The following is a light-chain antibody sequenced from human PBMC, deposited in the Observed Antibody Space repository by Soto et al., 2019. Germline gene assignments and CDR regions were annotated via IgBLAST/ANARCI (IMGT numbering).Light chain of an antibody. Sequence: QSALTQSPSASASLGASVKLTCTLSSGHSSYAIAWHQQQPEKGPRYLMKLNSDGSHSKGDGIPDRFSGSSSGAERYLTISSLQSEDEADYYCQTWGTGPRVFGGGTKVTVL. J-gene: IGLJ2*01. CDR2: LNSDGSH. V-gene: IGLV4-69*01. CDR3: QTWGTGPRV. CDR1: SGHSSYA.